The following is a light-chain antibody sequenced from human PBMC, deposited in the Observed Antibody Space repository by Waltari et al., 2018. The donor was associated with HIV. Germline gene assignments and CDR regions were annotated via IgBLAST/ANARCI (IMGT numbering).Light chain of an antibody. CDR2: DAS. J-gene: IGKJ1*01. V-gene: IGKV3-15*01. CDR1: QSVDNK. CDR3: QQYKNWPPWT. Sequence: ETVMTQSPATLSAPLGETITLSCRASQSVDNKLAWYRQKPGQSPRLLIYDASTGATGVPGRFSGSGSGTQFSLTISNLQSEDFGIYYCQQYKNWPPWTFGQGTKVEIK.